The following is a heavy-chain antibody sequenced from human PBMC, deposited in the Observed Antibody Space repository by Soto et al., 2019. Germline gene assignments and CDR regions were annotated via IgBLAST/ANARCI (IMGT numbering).Heavy chain of an antibody. J-gene: IGHJ6*02. CDR3: ARHPNYCSSTSCYRGWWRFYYGMDV. CDR2: IYYSGST. D-gene: IGHD2-2*02. V-gene: IGHV4-39*01. CDR1: GGSISSSSYY. Sequence: QLQLQESGPGLVKPSETLSLTCTVSGGSISSSSYYWGWIRQPPVQGLEWIVSIYYSGSTYYSPSLQSRITISVDTSKYQFSLKLSSVTAADTAVYYCARHPNYCSSTSCYRGWWRFYYGMDVWGQGTTVTVSS.